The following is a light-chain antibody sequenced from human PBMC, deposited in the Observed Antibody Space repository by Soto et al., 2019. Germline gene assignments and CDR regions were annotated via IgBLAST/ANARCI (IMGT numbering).Light chain of an antibody. CDR3: QQRSTWPPFS. Sequence: IVLTQSPATLSFSLVEIATLSVIGSQSIGSYLAWYQHKLGQPPRLLIYDASNRATGTPVRFSGSGSGTDFTLTISSLEPEDFAVYYCQQRSTWPPFSFGPGTKVDIK. J-gene: IGKJ3*01. CDR2: DAS. V-gene: IGKV3-11*01. CDR1: QSIGSY.